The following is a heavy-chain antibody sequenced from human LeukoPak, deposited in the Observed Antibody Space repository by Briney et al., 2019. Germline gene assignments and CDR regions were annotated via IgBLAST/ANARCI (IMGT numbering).Heavy chain of an antibody. D-gene: IGHD3-22*01. J-gene: IGHJ4*02. CDR3: ARDEYYDSSGYRYFDY. CDR2: IHASGNT. V-gene: IGHV4-4*07. CDR1: GGSFSSYY. Sequence: SETLSLTCSVSGGSFSSYYWTWIRQPAGKGLEWIGRIHASGNTNYNPSLKSRITMSVHTSKNQFSLKLSSVTAADTAVYYCARDEYYDSSGYRYFDYWGQGTLVTVSS.